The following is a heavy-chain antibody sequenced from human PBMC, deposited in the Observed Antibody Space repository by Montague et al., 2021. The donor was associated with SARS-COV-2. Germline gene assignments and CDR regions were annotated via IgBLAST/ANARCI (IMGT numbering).Heavy chain of an antibody. CDR3: ARGGGRYNWNYEGGFDL. D-gene: IGHD1-7*01. CDR1: GFRFSDYY. J-gene: IGHJ2*01. CDR2: ISSSSTYT. V-gene: IGHV3-11*06. Sequence: SLRLSCAASGFRFSDYYMSWIRQAPRKGPEWVSDISSSSTYTSSADSVKGRFTISRDNAKNSLYLHLNSLRAEDTAVYYCARGGGRYNWNYEGGFDLWGRGTLVTVSS.